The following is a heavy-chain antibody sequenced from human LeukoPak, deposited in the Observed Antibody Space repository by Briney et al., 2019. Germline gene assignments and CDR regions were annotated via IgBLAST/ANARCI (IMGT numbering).Heavy chain of an antibody. CDR2: IWYDGSNK. J-gene: IGHJ4*02. Sequence: GGSLRLSCAASGFTFSSYGMHWVRQAPGKGLEWVAVIWYDGSNKYYADSVKGRFTISRDNSKNTLYLQMNSLRAEDTAVYYCARKSGYDIIDYWGQGTLVTVSS. CDR1: GFTFSSYG. V-gene: IGHV3-33*01. CDR3: ARKSGYDIIDY. D-gene: IGHD5-12*01.